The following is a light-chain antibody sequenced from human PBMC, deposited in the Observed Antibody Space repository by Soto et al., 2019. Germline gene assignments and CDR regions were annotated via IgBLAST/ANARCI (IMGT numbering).Light chain of an antibody. CDR1: QSISSW. V-gene: IGKV1-5*01. CDR3: QQYNSYST. CDR2: DAS. J-gene: IGKJ5*01. Sequence: DMQMTQSPSTLSASVGDRVTITCRASQSISSWLAWYQQKPGKAPKLLIYDASSLESGVPSRFSGSGSGTEFTLTISSLQPDDFATYYCQQYNSYSTSGQGTRLEIK.